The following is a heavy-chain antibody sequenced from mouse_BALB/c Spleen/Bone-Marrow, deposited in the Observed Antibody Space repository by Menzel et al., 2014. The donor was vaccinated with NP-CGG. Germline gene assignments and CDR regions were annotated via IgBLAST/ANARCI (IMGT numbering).Heavy chain of an antibody. V-gene: IGHV5-6-3*01. CDR1: GFTFGNYA. D-gene: IGHD2-12*01. Sequence: EVKLVESGGGLVQPGGSLKLSCAASGFTFGNYAMSWVRQTPDKRLELVATINSNGGSTYYPDSVKGRFTISRDNAWNTLYLQMSSLKSEDTAMYYCARVAYYNVYFDYWGQGTTLTVSS. J-gene: IGHJ2*01. CDR2: INSNGGST. CDR3: ARVAYYNVYFDY.